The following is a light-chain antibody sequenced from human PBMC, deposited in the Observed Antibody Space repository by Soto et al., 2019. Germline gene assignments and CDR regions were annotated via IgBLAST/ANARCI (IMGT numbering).Light chain of an antibody. J-gene: IGKJ2*01. V-gene: IGKV1-39*01. CDR2: ASS. Sequence: DIQMTQSPASLSASLGDRVTIVCRASQTIPSYLNWCQQKQGRAPKPLIYASSTLFRGVPSRFSGSGSGTNFTLTISSLQPEDFATYYCQQSYSTPHTFGQGTKLEIK. CDR1: QTIPSY. CDR3: QQSYSTPHT.